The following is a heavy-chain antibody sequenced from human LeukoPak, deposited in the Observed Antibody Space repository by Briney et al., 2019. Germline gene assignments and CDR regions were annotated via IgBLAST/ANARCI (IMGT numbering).Heavy chain of an antibody. J-gene: IGHJ4*02. V-gene: IGHV3-7*05. CDR3: ARAPPIGVTYSFDF. D-gene: IGHD2-21*02. Sequence: PGGSLRLSCAASGFTFSSYWMSWVRQAPGKGLEWVANIKQDGSEKYYVDSVKGRFTISRDNAKNSLYLQTNSLTTEDTAVYYCARAPPIGVTYSFDFWGQGTLVTVSS. CDR1: GFTFSSYW. CDR2: IKQDGSEK.